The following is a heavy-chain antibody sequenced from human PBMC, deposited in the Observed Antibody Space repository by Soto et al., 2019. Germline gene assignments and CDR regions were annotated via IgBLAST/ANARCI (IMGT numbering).Heavy chain of an antibody. CDR1: GYTFTSYD. CDR3: ARRVREPAAMLYYYYMDV. Sequence: QVQLVQSGAEVKKPGASVKVSCKASGYTFTSYDINWVRQATGQGLEWMGWMNPNSGNTGYAQKFQGRVTMTRNTSISTAYMELSSLRSEDTAVYYCARRVREPAAMLYYYYMDVWGKGTTVTVSS. D-gene: IGHD2-2*01. CDR2: MNPNSGNT. V-gene: IGHV1-8*01. J-gene: IGHJ6*03.